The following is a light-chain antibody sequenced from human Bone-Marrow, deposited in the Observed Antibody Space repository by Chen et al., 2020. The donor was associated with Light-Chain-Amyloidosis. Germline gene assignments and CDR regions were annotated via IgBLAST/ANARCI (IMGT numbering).Light chain of an antibody. CDR3: QEYNDWPLT. V-gene: IGKV3-15*01. CDR1: LSVGSN. J-gene: IGKJ4*01. CDR2: GGS. Sequence: EIVVTQTPATLSVSPGERATLSCRARLSVGSNLAWYQQSPGQPPRLLINGGSTRATGIPGRFSGSGSGTEFTLTITRLQSEDFAVYYCQEYNDWPLTFGGGTKVEIK.